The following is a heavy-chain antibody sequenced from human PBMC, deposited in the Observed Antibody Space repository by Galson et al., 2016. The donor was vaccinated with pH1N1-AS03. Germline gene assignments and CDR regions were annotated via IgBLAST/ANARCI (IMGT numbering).Heavy chain of an antibody. V-gene: IGHV3-15*01. D-gene: IGHD4-11*01. CDR1: GLTFSTAR. CDR2: LKSKNDGGTA. J-gene: IGHJ5*02. Sequence: SLRLSCAASGLTFSTARMSWVRQAPGKGLEWVGRLKSKNDGGTADYAAPLKGRFTISKDDSKNNLYLQMDSLETEDTAVYYCTTARNFVDPWGQGTLVTVSS. CDR3: TTARNFVDP.